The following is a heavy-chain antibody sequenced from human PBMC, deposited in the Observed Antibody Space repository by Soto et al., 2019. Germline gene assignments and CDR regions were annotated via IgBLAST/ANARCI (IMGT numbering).Heavy chain of an antibody. CDR2: IKQDGSEK. V-gene: IGHV3-7*01. CDR1: GFTFSRYW. J-gene: IGHJ5*02. CDR3: ASPPPNLDYGADNWFAP. Sequence: EVQLVESGGGLVQTGGSLRLSCAASGFTFSRYWMSWVRQAPGKGLEWVANIKQDGSEKYYVDSVKGRFTISRDNAKNALYLQMHRLRAEDTAVYYCASPPPNLDYGADNWFAPWGQGTLVTVSS. D-gene: IGHD4-17*01.